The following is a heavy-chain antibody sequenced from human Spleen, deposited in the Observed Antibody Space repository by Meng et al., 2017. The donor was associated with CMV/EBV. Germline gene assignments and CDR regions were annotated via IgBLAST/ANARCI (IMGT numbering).Heavy chain of an antibody. Sequence: ASVKVSCKTSGYTFSSYDINWVRQATGQGLEWMGWINPNSGGTNYAQKFQGRVTITRDTSISTAYMELSRLRSDDTAVYYCARDPFIVVVPAAPWWGQGTLVTVSS. D-gene: IGHD2-2*01. CDR3: ARDPFIVVVPAAPW. J-gene: IGHJ4*02. CDR1: GYTFSSYD. V-gene: IGHV1-2*02. CDR2: INPNSGGT.